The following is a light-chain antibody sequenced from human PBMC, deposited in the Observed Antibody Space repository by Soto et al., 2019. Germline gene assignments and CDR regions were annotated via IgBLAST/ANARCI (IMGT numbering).Light chain of an antibody. J-gene: IGLJ1*01. V-gene: IGLV2-14*03. CDR1: NSDVGGYNS. CDR3: SSYTSSSTQV. CDR2: DVS. Sequence: QSALTQPASVSGSPGQSITISCTGTNSDVGGYNSVSWYQHHPGKAPKLIIYDVSNRPSGVSNRFSGSKSGNTASLTISGLQAEDEADYYCSSYTSSSTQVFGTGTNVTVL.